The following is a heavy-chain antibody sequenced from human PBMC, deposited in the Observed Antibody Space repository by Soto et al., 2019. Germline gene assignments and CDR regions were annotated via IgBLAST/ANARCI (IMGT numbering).Heavy chain of an antibody. CDR2: IYPGDSDT. D-gene: IGHD2-2*03. V-gene: IGHV5-51*01. J-gene: IGHJ5*02. Sequence: EVQLGQSGAEVKKPGESLKSSCKGSGYSITSYSIGWVRHMPGKGLEWMGIIYPGDSDTRYSPSFQGQVTISADKSSSTAYLQWSSLKAPDTAMYYCARHYMDKGLGAFDPWGQGTLVTVSS. CDR3: ARHYMDKGLGAFDP. CDR1: GYSITSYS.